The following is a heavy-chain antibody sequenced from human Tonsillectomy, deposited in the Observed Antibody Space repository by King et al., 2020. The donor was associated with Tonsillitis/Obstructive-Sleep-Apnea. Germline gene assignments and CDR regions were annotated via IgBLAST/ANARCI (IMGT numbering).Heavy chain of an antibody. CDR3: ARGTTVKSFDD. J-gene: IGHJ4*02. CDR1: GGSISSGGYY. Sequence: QLQESGPGLVKPSQTLSLTCTVSGGSISSGGYYWSWIRQHPGKGLEWIGCIYYSGNTYYNPSLKSRLTISVDTSKNQFSLKLSPVTPADTAVYYCARGTTVKSFDDWGQGTLVTVSS. CDR2: IYYSGNT. D-gene: IGHD4-17*01. V-gene: IGHV4-31*03.